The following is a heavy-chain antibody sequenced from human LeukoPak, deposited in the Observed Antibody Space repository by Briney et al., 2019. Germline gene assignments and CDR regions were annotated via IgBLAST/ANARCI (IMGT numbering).Heavy chain of an antibody. J-gene: IGHJ4*02. Sequence: PGGSLRLSCAASGFTFYDFVMHWVRQAPGKGLEWVSLISGDGGTTHYADSVKGRFTISRDNSENSLYLQMNSLRTEDTALYYCAKQARVSRRDFDYWGQGTLVTVSS. V-gene: IGHV3-43*02. CDR2: ISGDGGTT. CDR1: GFTFYDFV. CDR3: AKQARVSRRDFDY. D-gene: IGHD6-6*01.